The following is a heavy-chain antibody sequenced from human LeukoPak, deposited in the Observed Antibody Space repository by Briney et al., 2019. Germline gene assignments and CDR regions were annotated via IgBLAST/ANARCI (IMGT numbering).Heavy chain of an antibody. CDR1: GGSISSGSYY. CDR3: ATTGIVGATRREDFDY. J-gene: IGHJ4*02. V-gene: IGHV4-39*07. D-gene: IGHD1-26*01. Sequence: SETLSLTCTVSGGSISSGSYYWGWIRQPPGKGLEWIGSIYYSGSTYYNPSLKSRVTISVDTSKNQFSLKLSSVTAADTAVYYCATTGIVGATRREDFDYWGQGTLVTVSS. CDR2: IYYSGST.